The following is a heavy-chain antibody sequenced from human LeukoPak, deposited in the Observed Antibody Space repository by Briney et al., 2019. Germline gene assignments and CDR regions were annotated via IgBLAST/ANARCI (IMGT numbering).Heavy chain of an antibody. Sequence: KPSETLSLTCAVSGYSISSGYYWGWIRQPPGKGLEWIGSIYHSGSTYYNPSLKSRVTISVDTSKNHLSLKLSSVTAADTAVYYCALSGYRMYYFDYWGQGTLVTVSS. CDR2: IYHSGST. D-gene: IGHD3-9*01. J-gene: IGHJ4*02. V-gene: IGHV4-38-2*01. CDR1: GYSISSGYY. CDR3: ALSGYRMYYFDY.